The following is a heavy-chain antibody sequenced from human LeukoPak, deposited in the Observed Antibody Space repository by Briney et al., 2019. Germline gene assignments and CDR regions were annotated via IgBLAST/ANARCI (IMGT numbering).Heavy chain of an antibody. D-gene: IGHD3-22*01. CDR2: FYHSGST. Sequence: SETLSPTCAVSGYSISSDYYWGWIRQPPGKGLEWVGSFYHSGSTYYNPSLKSRVTILVDTSKNQFSLKLSSVTAADTALYYCARQGLYDSSGYYKRDAFDIWGQGTMVTVSS. J-gene: IGHJ3*02. CDR3: ARQGLYDSSGYYKRDAFDI. CDR1: GYSISSDYY. V-gene: IGHV4-38-2*01.